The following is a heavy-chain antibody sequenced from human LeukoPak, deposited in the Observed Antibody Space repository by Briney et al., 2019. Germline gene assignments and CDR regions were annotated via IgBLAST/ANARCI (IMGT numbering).Heavy chain of an antibody. J-gene: IGHJ3*02. CDR1: GYTFTSYD. CDR2: MNPNSGNT. Sequence: ASVKVSCKASGYTFTSYDINWVRHATGQGLEWMGWMNPNSGNTGYAQKFQGRVTMTRNTSISTAYMELSSLRSEDTAVYYCARGVRGVNPDAFDIWGQGTMVTVSS. V-gene: IGHV1-8*01. D-gene: IGHD3-10*01. CDR3: ARGVRGVNPDAFDI.